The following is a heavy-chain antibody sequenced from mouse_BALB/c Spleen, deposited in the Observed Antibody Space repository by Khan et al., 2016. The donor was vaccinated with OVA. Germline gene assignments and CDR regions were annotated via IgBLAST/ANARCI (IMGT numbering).Heavy chain of an antibody. V-gene: IGHV1S34*01. Sequence: LVKTGASVKISCTASGYSFTGYYMHWVKQSHGKSLEWIGYISCYNGSTTSNQKFKGKATFTVDTSSSTVYMQFNSLTSEDSAVYYGARGDDYGSSSFAYWGQGTLVTVSA. CDR2: ISCYNGST. CDR1: GYSFTGYY. J-gene: IGHJ3*01. CDR3: ARGDDYGSSSFAY. D-gene: IGHD1-1*01.